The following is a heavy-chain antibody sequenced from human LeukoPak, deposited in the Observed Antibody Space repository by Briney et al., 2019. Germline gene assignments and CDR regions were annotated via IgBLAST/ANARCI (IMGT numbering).Heavy chain of an antibody. J-gene: IGHJ6*02. CDR3: ARARYSSSWYPDYYYYGMDV. CDR2: INPNSGGT. D-gene: IGHD6-13*01. Sequence: GASVKVSCKASGYTFTGYYMHWVRQAPGQGLEWMGWINPNSGGTNYAQKFQGRVTMTRDTSISTAYMELSRLRSDDTAVYYCARARYSSSWYPDYYYYGMDVWGQGTTVTVSS. CDR1: GYTFTGYY. V-gene: IGHV1-2*02.